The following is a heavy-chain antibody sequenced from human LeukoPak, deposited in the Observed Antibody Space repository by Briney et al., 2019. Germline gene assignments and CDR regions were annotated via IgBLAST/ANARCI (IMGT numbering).Heavy chain of an antibody. V-gene: IGHV1-18*01. CDR2: ISAYNGNT. CDR1: GGTFSSYA. D-gene: IGHD2-21*02. Sequence: ASVKVSCKASGGTFSSYAISWVRQAPGQGLEWMGWISAYNGNTNYAQKLQGRVTMTTDTSTSTAYMELRSLRSDDTAAYYCARGSGGSDFPNWFDPWGQGTLVTVSS. J-gene: IGHJ5*02. CDR3: ARGSGGSDFPNWFDP.